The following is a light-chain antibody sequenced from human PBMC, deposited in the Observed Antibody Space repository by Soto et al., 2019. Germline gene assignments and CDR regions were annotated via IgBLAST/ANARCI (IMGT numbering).Light chain of an antibody. CDR3: SSYSISSTLGV. V-gene: IGLV2-14*01. Sequence: QSALTQPASVSGSHGQSITISCTGTGSDVGSYNYVSWYQQHPGKAPKLMIYDVSNRPSGVSNRFSGSKSGNTASLTISGLQAEDEADYYCSSYSISSTLGVFGGGTKLTVL. CDR1: GSDVGSYNY. CDR2: DVS. J-gene: IGLJ2*01.